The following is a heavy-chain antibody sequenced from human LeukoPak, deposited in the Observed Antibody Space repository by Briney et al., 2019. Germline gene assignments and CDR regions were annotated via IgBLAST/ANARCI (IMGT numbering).Heavy chain of an antibody. CDR1: GFTFSSYS. CDR2: ISSSSSTI. Sequence: PGGSLRLSCAASGFTFSSYSMNWVRQAPGKGLEWVSYISSSSSTIYYADSVKGRFTISRDNAKNSLYLQMNSPRAEDTAVYYCAREPHLTYYYGSGSPDGDYWGQGTLVTVSS. V-gene: IGHV3-48*01. CDR3: AREPHLTYYYGSGSPDGDY. J-gene: IGHJ4*02. D-gene: IGHD3-10*01.